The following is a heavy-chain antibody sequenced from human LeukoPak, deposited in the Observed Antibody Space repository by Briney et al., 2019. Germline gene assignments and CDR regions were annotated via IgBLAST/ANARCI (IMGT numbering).Heavy chain of an antibody. J-gene: IGHJ6*03. V-gene: IGHV1-69*13. D-gene: IGHD3-10*01. CDR2: IIPIFGTA. Sequence: ASVKVSCKASGGTFSSYAISWVRQAPGQGLEWMGGIIPIFGTANYAQKFQGRVTITVDESTSTAYMELSSLRSEDTAVYYCARGSHYYGSGSYYSYYYMDVWGKGTTVTISS. CDR3: ARGSHYYGSGSYYSYYYMDV. CDR1: GGTFSSYA.